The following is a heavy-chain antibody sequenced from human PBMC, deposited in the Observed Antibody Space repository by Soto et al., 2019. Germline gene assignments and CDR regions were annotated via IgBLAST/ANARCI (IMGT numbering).Heavy chain of an antibody. CDR3: ASGDP. D-gene: IGHD3-10*01. Sequence: GGSLRLSCAASGFIFRNYWMHWVRQAPGKGLVWVSRISGDGSTTTYADSVKGRFTISRDNAKNTLYLQMNSLRAEDTAVYYCASGDPWGQGTLVTVSS. CDR2: ISGDGSTT. J-gene: IGHJ5*02. CDR1: GFIFRNYW. V-gene: IGHV3-74*01.